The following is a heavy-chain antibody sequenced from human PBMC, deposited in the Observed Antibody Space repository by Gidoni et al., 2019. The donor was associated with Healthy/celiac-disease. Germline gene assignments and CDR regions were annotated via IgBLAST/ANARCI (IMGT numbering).Heavy chain of an antibody. V-gene: IGHV3-21*01. CDR3: AREWKGAAAGTWEFDY. D-gene: IGHD6-13*01. J-gene: IGHJ4*02. CDR2: ISSSSSYI. CDR1: GFTFSSYS. Sequence: EVQLVESGGGLVKPGGSLRLSCAASGFTFSSYSMNWVRQAPGKGLEWVSSISSSSSYIYYADSVKGRFTISRDNAKNSLYLQMNSLRAEDTAVYYCAREWKGAAAGTWEFDYWGQGTLVTVSS.